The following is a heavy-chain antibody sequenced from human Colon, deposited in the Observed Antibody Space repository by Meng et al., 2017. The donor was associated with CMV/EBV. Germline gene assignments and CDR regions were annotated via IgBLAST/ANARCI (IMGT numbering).Heavy chain of an antibody. CDR1: GGSISSFY. J-gene: IGHJ4*02. V-gene: IGHV4-59*01. Sequence: SETLRLSCTVSGGSISSFYWSWIRQPPGKGLEWIGYIHDSGNTNHNPSLKSRVTISMDTSKKQFSLRLNSVTAADTAVYYCARGSILDYWGQGTLVTVSS. CDR3: ARGSILDY. CDR2: IHDSGNT.